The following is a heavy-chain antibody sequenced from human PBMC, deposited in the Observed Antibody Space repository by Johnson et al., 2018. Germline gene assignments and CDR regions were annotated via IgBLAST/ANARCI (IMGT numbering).Heavy chain of an antibody. J-gene: IGHJ3*02. D-gene: IGHD4-23*01. CDR2: INQDGSEK. CDR1: GFTFSSYW. V-gene: IGHV3-7*01. Sequence: VQLVQSGGGLVQPGGSQRLSCSASGFTFSSYWMSWVRQAPGKGLEWVANINQDGSEKIYLDSVKGRFTISRDNAKNSLYLQMNRLRDEDKAVYYCARYDYGGNLDALDIWGQGKMVTVSS. CDR3: ARYDYGGNLDALDI.